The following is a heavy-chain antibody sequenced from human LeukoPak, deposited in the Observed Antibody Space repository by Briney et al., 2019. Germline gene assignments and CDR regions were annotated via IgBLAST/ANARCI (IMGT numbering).Heavy chain of an antibody. Sequence: PGGSLRLSCAASGFTLSSYEMNWVRQAPGKGLEWVSYISSGSTIYYADSVKGRFTISRDNAKNSLYLQMNSLRAEDTAVYYCARSVGQFDYWGQGTLVTVSS. V-gene: IGHV3-48*03. CDR1: GFTLSSYE. CDR3: ARSVGQFDY. D-gene: IGHD1-26*01. CDR2: ISSGSTI. J-gene: IGHJ4*02.